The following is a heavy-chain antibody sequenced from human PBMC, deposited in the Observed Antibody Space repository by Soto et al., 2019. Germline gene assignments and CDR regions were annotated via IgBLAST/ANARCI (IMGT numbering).Heavy chain of an antibody. Sequence: ESGGGVVQPGRSLRLSCAASGFTFSSYGMHWVRQAPGKGLEWVAVIWYDGSNKYYADSVKGRFTISRDNSKNTLYLQMNSLRAEDTAVYYCARARFRTTHDPDYWGQGTLVTVSS. V-gene: IGHV3-33*01. CDR3: ARARFRTTHDPDY. CDR1: GFTFSSYG. D-gene: IGHD1-1*01. J-gene: IGHJ4*02. CDR2: IWYDGSNK.